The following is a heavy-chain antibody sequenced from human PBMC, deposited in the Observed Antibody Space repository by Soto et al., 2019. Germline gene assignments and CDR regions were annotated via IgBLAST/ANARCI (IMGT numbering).Heavy chain of an antibody. CDR1: GDSVSGNSAA. D-gene: IGHD3-16*01. Sequence: SQTLPLTCAISGDSVSGNSAAWNWIRQSPSRGLDWLGRTYYRSRWYNDYAVSVKSRITVTPDTSKNQFSLHLNSVTPEDTAVYYCASEFPYYVSSDSYLDYWGQGALFTGSA. CDR2: TYYRSRWYN. CDR3: ASEFPYYVSSDSYLDY. J-gene: IGHJ4*02. V-gene: IGHV6-1*01.